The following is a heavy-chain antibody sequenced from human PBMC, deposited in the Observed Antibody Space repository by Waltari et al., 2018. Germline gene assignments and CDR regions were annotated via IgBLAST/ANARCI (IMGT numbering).Heavy chain of an antibody. Sequence: QVQLQQWGAGLLKPSETLSLTCAVYGGSFSGYYWSWIRQPPGKGLEWIGEINHSGSTNYNPSLKSRVTISVDTSKNQFSLKLSSVTAADTAVYYCAGYSSGWYEDYWGQGTLVTVSS. CDR3: AGYSSGWYEDY. V-gene: IGHV4-34*01. D-gene: IGHD6-19*01. CDR1: GGSFSGYY. J-gene: IGHJ4*02. CDR2: INHSGST.